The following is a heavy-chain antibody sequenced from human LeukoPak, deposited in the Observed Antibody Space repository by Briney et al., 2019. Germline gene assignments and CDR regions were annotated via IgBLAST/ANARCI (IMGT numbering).Heavy chain of an antibody. CDR3: ARHSPDYYGSGSLDY. CDR1: GGSISSSSYY. D-gene: IGHD3-10*01. J-gene: IGHJ4*02. CDR2: IYYSGST. Sequence: SETLSLTCTVSGGSISSSSYYWGWIRQPPGKGLEWIGSIYYSGSTYYNPSLKSRVTISVDTSKNQFSLKLSSVTAADTAVYYCARHSPDYYGSGSLDYWGQGTLVTVSS. V-gene: IGHV4-39*01.